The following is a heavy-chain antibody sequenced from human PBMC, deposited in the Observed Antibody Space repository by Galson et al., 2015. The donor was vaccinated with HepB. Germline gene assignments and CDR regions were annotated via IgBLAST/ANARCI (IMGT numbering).Heavy chain of an antibody. CDR1: GFTFSSYS. D-gene: IGHD1-26*01. Sequence: LRLSCAASGFTFSSYSMNWVRQAPGKGLEWVSYISSSSSTIYYADSVKGRFTISRDNAKNSLYLQMNSLRAEDTAVYYCARGRGVGATEKNDAFDIWGQGTMVTVSS. V-gene: IGHV3-48*01. CDR3: ARGRGVGATEKNDAFDI. J-gene: IGHJ3*02. CDR2: ISSSSSTI.